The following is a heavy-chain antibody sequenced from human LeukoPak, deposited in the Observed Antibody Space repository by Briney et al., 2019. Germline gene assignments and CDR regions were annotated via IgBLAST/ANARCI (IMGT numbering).Heavy chain of an antibody. CDR2: IYYSGST. D-gene: IGHD1-26*01. CDR3: ARSGFWFDP. CDR1: GGSISSNSYY. Sequence: PSETLSLTCAVSGGSISSNSYYWGWIRQPPGKGLEWIGSIYYSGSTYYNPSLKSRVTISVDTSKNQFSLKLSSVTAADTAVYYCARSGFWFDPWGQGTLVTVSS. V-gene: IGHV4-39*07. J-gene: IGHJ5*02.